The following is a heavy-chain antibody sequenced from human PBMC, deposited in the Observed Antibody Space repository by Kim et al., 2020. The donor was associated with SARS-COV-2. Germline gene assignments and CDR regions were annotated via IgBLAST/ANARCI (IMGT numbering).Heavy chain of an antibody. V-gene: IGHV3-53*04. J-gene: IGHJ6*02. Sequence: VKGRFTISRHNSKNTLYLQMNSLRAEDTAVYYCARDQSEGATGYYYGMDVWGQGTTVTVSS. CDR3: ARDQSEGATGYYYGMDV. D-gene: IGHD1-26*01.